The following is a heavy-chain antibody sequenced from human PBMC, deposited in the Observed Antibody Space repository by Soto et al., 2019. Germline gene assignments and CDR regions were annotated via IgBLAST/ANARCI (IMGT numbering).Heavy chain of an antibody. Sequence: TLVNPTETLTLTCTFSGFSLTSPGMCVSWIRQPPGKALEWLALIERDDDDKYYSTSLKTRLTISKDTRKNQVVLTMANMDTADTGTYYCARSIRGPRRFNGMDVWGQGTTVTVSS. CDR1: GFSLTSPGMC. J-gene: IGHJ6*02. D-gene: IGHD1-20*01. CDR2: IERDDDDK. CDR3: ARSIRGPRRFNGMDV. V-gene: IGHV2-70*13.